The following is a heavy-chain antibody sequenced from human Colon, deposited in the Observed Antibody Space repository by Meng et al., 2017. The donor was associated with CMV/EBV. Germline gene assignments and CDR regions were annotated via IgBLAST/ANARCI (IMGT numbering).Heavy chain of an antibody. Sequence: SCKASGYTFSTYAMNWVRQAPGQGLEWMGWINTNTGNPTYAQGFTGRFVFSLDTSVSTAYLQINSLKAEDTAVYYCARGILATVDYWGQGTPVTVSS. CDR3: ARGILATVDY. V-gene: IGHV7-4-1*02. CDR1: GYTFSTYA. J-gene: IGHJ4*02. CDR2: INTNTGNP. D-gene: IGHD5-12*01.